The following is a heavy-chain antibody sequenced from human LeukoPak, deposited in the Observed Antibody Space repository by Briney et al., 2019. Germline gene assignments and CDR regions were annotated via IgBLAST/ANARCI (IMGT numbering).Heavy chain of an antibody. V-gene: IGHV3-48*04. CDR1: GFTFSSYS. Sequence: SGGSLRLSCAASGFTFSSYSMNWVRQAPGKGLEWVSYISSSGSTIYYADSVKGRFTISRDNAKDSLYLQMNSLRAEDTAVYYCARGPYDFWSGYYSPYYFDYWGQGTLVTVSS. CDR2: ISSSGSTI. D-gene: IGHD3-3*01. J-gene: IGHJ4*02. CDR3: ARGPYDFWSGYYSPYYFDY.